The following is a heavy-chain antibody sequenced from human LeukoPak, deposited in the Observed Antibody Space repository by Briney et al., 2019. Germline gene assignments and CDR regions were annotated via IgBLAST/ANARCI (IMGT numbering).Heavy chain of an antibody. Sequence: GGSLRLSCAASGFTFSSYAMHWVRQAPGKGLEWVAVISYDGSNKYYADSVKGRFTISRDNSKNTLYLQMNSLRAEDTAVYYRAREDYYDSSGYPGYFDYWGQGTLVTVSS. CDR1: GFTFSSYA. V-gene: IGHV3-30-3*01. CDR2: ISYDGSNK. D-gene: IGHD3-22*01. CDR3: AREDYYDSSGYPGYFDY. J-gene: IGHJ4*02.